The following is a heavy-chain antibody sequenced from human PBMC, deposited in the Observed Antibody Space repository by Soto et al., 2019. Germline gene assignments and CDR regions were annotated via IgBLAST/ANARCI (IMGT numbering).Heavy chain of an antibody. Sequence: GSLRLSCAASGFTFSSYEMNWVRQAPGKGLEWVSYISSSGSTIYYADSVKGRFTISRDNAKNSLYLQMNSLRAEDTAVYYCARPPPRIAAAGTHYYGMDVWGQGTTVTVSS. J-gene: IGHJ6*02. D-gene: IGHD6-13*01. V-gene: IGHV3-48*03. CDR2: ISSSGSTI. CDR1: GFTFSSYE. CDR3: ARPPPRIAAAGTHYYGMDV.